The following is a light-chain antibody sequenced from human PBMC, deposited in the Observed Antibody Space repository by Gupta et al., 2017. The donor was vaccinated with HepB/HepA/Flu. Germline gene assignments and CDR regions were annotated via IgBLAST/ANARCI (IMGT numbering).Light chain of an antibody. CDR1: SSDVGAYNY. CDR3: CSEAGSDDFVV. V-gene: IGLV2-11*01. Sequence: QSALPQPRSVSGSPGQSFTISCTGTSSDVGAYNYVSWYQQHPGKVPNLMIYDVNQRHSGVPDRFSGSKSANTASLTIAGLQAEDEADYYCCSEAGSDDFVVFGGGTKRTVL. CDR2: DVN. J-gene: IGLJ2*01.